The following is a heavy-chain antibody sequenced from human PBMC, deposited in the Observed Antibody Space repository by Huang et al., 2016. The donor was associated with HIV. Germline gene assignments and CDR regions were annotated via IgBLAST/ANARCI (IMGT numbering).Heavy chain of an antibody. D-gene: IGHD5-18*01. CDR1: GYTFSSFG. CDR2: VIVYNGNT. CDR3: ARGGGIQLWLLGYYYMDV. Sequence: QVQLVQSGAEVKKPGASVKVSCKASGYTFSSFGISWVRQAPGQGLEWVGWVIVYNGNTKFAQKFQGRLTRTTDTSTSTAYMELRSLRSDDTAVYYCARGGGIQLWLLGYYYMDVWGNGTTVTVSS. V-gene: IGHV1-18*01. J-gene: IGHJ6*03.